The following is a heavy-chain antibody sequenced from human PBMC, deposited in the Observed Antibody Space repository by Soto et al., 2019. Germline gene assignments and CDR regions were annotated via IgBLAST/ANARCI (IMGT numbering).Heavy chain of an antibody. J-gene: IGHJ6*02. D-gene: IGHD4-17*01. CDR3: ARDLRTTVTTSYYYYGMDV. V-gene: IGHV1-69*13. CDR2: IIPIFGTA. CDR1: GGTFSSYA. Sequence: ASVKVSCKASGGTFSSYAISWVRQAPGQGLEWMGGIIPIFGTANYAQKFQGRVTITADESTSTAYMELSSLRSEDTAVYYCARDLRTTVTTSYYYYGMDVWGQGTTVTVSS.